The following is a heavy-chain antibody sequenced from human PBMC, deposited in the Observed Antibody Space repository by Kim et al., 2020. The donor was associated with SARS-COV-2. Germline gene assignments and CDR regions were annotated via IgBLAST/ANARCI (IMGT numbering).Heavy chain of an antibody. V-gene: IGHV3-15*01. CDR1: GFTISNAW. Sequence: GGSLRLSCAASGFTISNAWMSWVRQAPGKGLEWVGRIKSKTDGGTTDYAAPVKGRFTISRDDSKNTLYLQMNSLKTEDTAVYYCTTEVDVLLWFGESTPMGWFDPWGQGTLVTVSS. CDR2: IKSKTDGGTT. J-gene: IGHJ5*02. D-gene: IGHD3-10*01. CDR3: TTEVDVLLWFGESTPMGWFDP.